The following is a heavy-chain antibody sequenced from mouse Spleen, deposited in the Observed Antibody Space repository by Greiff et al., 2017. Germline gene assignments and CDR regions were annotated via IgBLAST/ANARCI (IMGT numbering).Heavy chain of an antibody. D-gene: IGHD4-1*01. CDR2: IWGGGST. CDR3: AKLGRAWYFDV. V-gene: IGHV2-6-5*01. J-gene: IGHJ1*01. Sequence: VQLVESGPGLVAPSQSLSITCTVSGFSLTDYGVSWIRQPPGKGLEWLGVIWGGGSTYYTSALKSRLSISKDNSKSQVFLKMNSLQTDDTAMYYCAKLGRAWYFDVWGAGTTVTVSS. CDR1: GFSLTDYG.